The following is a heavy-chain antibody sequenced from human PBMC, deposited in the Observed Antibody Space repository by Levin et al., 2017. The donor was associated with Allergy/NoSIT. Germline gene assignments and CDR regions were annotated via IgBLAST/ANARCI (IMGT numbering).Heavy chain of an antibody. Sequence: SVKVSCEASGGTFSSYTISWVRQAPGQGLEWMGRIIPILGIANYAQKFQGRVTITADKSTSTAYMELSSLRSEDTAVYYCARENFRTVPAAISLYGMDVWGQGTTVTVSS. J-gene: IGHJ6*02. CDR1: GGTFSSYT. CDR3: ARENFRTVPAAISLYGMDV. D-gene: IGHD2-2*01. V-gene: IGHV1-69*04. CDR2: IIPILGIA.